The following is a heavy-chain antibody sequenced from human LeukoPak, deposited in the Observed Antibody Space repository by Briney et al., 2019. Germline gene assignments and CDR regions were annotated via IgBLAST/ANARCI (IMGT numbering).Heavy chain of an antibody. CDR1: GYTFTGYY. J-gene: IGHJ4*02. CDR3: ARGQLCSGGSCYTL. D-gene: IGHD2-15*01. CDR2: INPNSGGT. V-gene: IGHV1-2*02. Sequence: ASVKVSCKASGYTFTGYYMHWVRQAPGQGLEWMGWINPNSGGTNYAQKFQGRVTITADKSTSTAYMELSSLRSEDTAVYYCARGQLCSGGSCYTLWGQETLVTVSS.